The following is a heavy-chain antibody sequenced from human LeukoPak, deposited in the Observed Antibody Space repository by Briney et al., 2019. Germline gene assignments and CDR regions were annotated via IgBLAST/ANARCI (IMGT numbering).Heavy chain of an antibody. CDR2: ILPILGPT. CDR3: ARAHFSAYYGSE. D-gene: IGHD3-10*01. J-gene: IGHJ4*02. CDR1: GYSLTEIC. Sequence: GASVKVSCKVSGYSLTEICMHWVRQAPGQGLEWVGGILPILGPTKYAQKLQGRVTISADESTSTVYMELTSLRSEDTALYFCARAHFSAYYGSEWGQGTLVTISS. V-gene: IGHV1-69*13.